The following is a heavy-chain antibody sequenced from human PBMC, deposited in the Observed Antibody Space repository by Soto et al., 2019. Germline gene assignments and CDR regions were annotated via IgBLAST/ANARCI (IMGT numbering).Heavy chain of an antibody. CDR1: GGSISSGGYY. CDR3: ARDLYAGAFDF. CDR2: IYYSGST. Sequence: QVQLQESGPGLVKPSQTLSLTCTVSGGSISSGGYYWSWIRQHPGKGLEWIGYIYYSGSTYYNPSLKSRFILSVDTSKNQFSLKLSSVTAADTAVYYCARDLYAGAFDFWGQGTLVTVSS. J-gene: IGHJ4*02. D-gene: IGHD3-10*01. V-gene: IGHV4-31*03.